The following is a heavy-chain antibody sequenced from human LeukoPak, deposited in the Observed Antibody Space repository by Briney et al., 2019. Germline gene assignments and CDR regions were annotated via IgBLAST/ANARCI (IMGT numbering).Heavy chain of an antibody. CDR3: AREGYYGSGSYGDAFDI. D-gene: IGHD3-10*01. V-gene: IGHV3-30*04. CDR1: GFTFSSYA. J-gene: IGHJ3*02. CDR2: ISYDGSNK. Sequence: GRSLRLSCVASGFTFSSYAMHRVRQAPGKGLEWVAVISYDGSNKYYADSVKGRFTISRDNSKNTLYLQMNSLRAEDTAVYYCAREGYYGSGSYGDAFDIWGQGTMVTVSS.